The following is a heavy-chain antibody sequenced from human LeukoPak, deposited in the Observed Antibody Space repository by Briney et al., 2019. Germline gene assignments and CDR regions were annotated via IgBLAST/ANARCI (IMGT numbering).Heavy chain of an antibody. CDR1: GFTFSSYA. J-gene: IGHJ6*02. D-gene: IGHD1-26*01. CDR3: ASSGSYEDYRYFGMDA. V-gene: IGHV3-33*01. CDR2: IWNDGSNK. Sequence: PGRSLRLSCAASGFTFSSYAMHWVRQAPGKGLEWVAVIWNDGSNKYYGDSVKGRFTISRDNSRNTLYLQMNSLRAEDTAVYYCASSGSYEDYRYFGMDAWGQGTTVTVSS.